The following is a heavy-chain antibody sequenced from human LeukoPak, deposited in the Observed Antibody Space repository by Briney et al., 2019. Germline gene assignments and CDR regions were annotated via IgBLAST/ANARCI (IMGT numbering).Heavy chain of an antibody. J-gene: IGHJ3*02. CDR1: GGSISSYY. CDR3: ARGLGSGYPDAFDI. D-gene: IGHD3-22*01. CDR2: IYYSGST. Sequence: LETLSLTCTVSGGSISSYYWSWIRQPPGKGLEWIGYIYYSGSTNYNPSLKSRVTISVDTSKNQFSLKLSSVTAADTAVYYCARGLGSGYPDAFDIWGQGTMVTVSS. V-gene: IGHV4-59*01.